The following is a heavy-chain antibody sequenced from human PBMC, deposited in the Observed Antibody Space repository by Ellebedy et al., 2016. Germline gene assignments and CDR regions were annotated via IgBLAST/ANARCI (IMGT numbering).Heavy chain of an antibody. D-gene: IGHD6-19*01. CDR3: ARRGGWSGAFDI. CDR1: GYTFTNYD. J-gene: IGHJ3*02. CDR2: MNPNSGNT. V-gene: IGHV1-8*01. Sequence: ASVKVSCKASGYTFTNYDIIWVRQATGQGLEWMGWMNPNSGNTDYAQKFQGRVTMTRNISTSTAYMELNFLRSEDTAIYYCARRGGWSGAFDIWGQGTMVTVSS.